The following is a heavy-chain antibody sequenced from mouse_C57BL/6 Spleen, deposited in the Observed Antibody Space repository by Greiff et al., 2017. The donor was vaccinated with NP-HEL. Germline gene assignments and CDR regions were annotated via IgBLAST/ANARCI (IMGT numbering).Heavy chain of an antibody. V-gene: IGHV5-17*01. J-gene: IGHJ1*03. CDR3: ARGLSNWDGRYFDV. CDR2: ISSGSSTI. D-gene: IGHD4-1*01. CDR1: GFTFSDYG. Sequence: DVKLVESGGGLVKPGGSLKLSCAASGFTFSDYGMHWVSQAPEKGLEWVAYISSGSSTIYYADTVKGRFTISRDNAKNTLFLQMTSLRSEDTAMYYCARGLSNWDGRYFDVWGTGTTVTVSS.